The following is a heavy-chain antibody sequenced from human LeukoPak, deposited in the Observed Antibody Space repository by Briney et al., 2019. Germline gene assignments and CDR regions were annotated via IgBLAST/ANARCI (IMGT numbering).Heavy chain of an antibody. CDR1: GFTFSNAW. CDR3: ARAEQWLVPLDY. D-gene: IGHD6-19*01. V-gene: IGHV3-15*07. CDR2: IKSKTDGGTT. Sequence: GGSLRLSCAASGFTFSNAWMNWVRQAPGKGLEWVGRIKSKTDGGTTDYAAPVKGRFTISRDDSKNTLYLQMNSLRAEDTAVYYCARAEQWLVPLDYWGQGTLVTVSS. J-gene: IGHJ4*02.